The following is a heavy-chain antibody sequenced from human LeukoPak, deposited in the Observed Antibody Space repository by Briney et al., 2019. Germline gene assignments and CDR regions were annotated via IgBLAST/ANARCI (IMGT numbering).Heavy chain of an antibody. CDR2: IIPIFGTA. Sequence: SVKVSCKASGGTFSSYAISWVRQAPGQGLEWMGGIIPIFGTANYAQKFQGRVTITADKSTSTAYMELSSLRSEDTAVYYCARFRYCSSTSCLKGYDYWGQGTLVTVSS. V-gene: IGHV1-69*06. J-gene: IGHJ4*02. D-gene: IGHD2-2*01. CDR3: ARFRYCSSTSCLKGYDY. CDR1: GGTFSSYA.